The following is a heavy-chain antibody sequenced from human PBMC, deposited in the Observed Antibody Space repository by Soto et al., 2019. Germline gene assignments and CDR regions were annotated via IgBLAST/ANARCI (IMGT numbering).Heavy chain of an antibody. V-gene: IGHV3-23*01. CDR2: ISESAGNT. J-gene: IGHJ4*02. Sequence: EVQLLESGGGLVQPGGSLRLSCVVSGFTFSNYAMSWVRQAPGRGLEWVSVISESAGNTYYADSVKGRFTISRDNSKNTLFLQMHSLRADDTAVYYCARGRYQLEYWGQGTLITVSS. CDR3: ARGRYQLEY. CDR1: GFTFSNYA. D-gene: IGHD2-2*01.